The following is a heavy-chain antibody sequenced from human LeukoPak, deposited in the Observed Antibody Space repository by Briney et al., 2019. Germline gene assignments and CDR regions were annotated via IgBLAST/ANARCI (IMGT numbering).Heavy chain of an antibody. D-gene: IGHD2-15*01. V-gene: IGHV1-18*04. Sequence: GASVKVSCKASGYTFTGYYMHWVRQAPGQGLEWMGWISAYNGNTNYAQKLRGRVTMTTDTSTSTAYMELRSLRSDDTAVYYCARESGGGLPDYWGQGTLVTVSS. CDR3: ARESGGGLPDY. CDR2: ISAYNGNT. J-gene: IGHJ4*02. CDR1: GYTFTGYY.